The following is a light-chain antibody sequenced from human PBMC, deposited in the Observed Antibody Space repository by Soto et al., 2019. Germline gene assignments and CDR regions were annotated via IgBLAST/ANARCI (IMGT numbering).Light chain of an antibody. CDR2: DVS. J-gene: IGLJ1*01. CDR3: CSYTSTSTYV. Sequence: QTVVTQPASVSGSPGQSITISCTGTSSDIGGYNYVSWYQQHPGKAPKLMVYDVSNRPSGVSNRFSGSKSGNTASLTISGLQAEDEADYYCCSYTSTSTYVFGVGTKVTVL. CDR1: SSDIGGYNY. V-gene: IGLV2-14*03.